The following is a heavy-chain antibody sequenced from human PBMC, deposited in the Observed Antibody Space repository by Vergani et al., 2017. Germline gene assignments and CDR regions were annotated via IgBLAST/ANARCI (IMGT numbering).Heavy chain of an antibody. V-gene: IGHV4-34*01. CDR3: ARVNTETNGHLYYYYYMDV. Sequence: QVQLQQWGGGLLKPSETLSLTCVVHGGSFTSYHWTWIRQSPGEGLEWVGDIDHTGRPDYNPSLKSRLTMSVDNSRNQFSLTLNSVHATDTAIYFCARVNTETNGHLYYYYYMDVWGQGTAVTVS. CDR2: IDHTGRP. J-gene: IGHJ6*03. D-gene: IGHD4-11*01. CDR1: GGSFTSYH.